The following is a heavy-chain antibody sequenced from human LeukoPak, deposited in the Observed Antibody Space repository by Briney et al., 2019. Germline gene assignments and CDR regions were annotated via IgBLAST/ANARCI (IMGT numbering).Heavy chain of an antibody. CDR2: IYYSGST. J-gene: IGHJ6*03. V-gene: IGHV4-59*08. D-gene: IGHD4-23*01. CDR1: GGSISSYY. Sequence: SETLSLTCTVSGGSISSYYWSWIRQPPGKGLEWIGYIYYSGSTNYNPSLKSRVTISVDTSKNQFSLKLSSVTAADTAVYYCARHIQPGGGGSGYYYYYYYMDVWGKGTTVTVSS. CDR3: ARHIQPGGGGSGYYYYYYYMDV.